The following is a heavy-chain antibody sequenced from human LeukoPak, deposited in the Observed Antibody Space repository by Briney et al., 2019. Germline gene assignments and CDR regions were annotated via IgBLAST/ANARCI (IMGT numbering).Heavy chain of an antibody. D-gene: IGHD6-19*01. Sequence: GGSLRLSCAASEFTFSTYSMNWVRQAPGKGLEWVSSISSGSTYIYYADSVKGRFTISRDNSKNTLYLQMNSLRAEDTAVYYCAKSPRSGWYSEYYFDYWGQGTLVTVSS. CDR2: ISSGSTYI. CDR1: EFTFSTYS. CDR3: AKSPRSGWYSEYYFDY. J-gene: IGHJ4*02. V-gene: IGHV3-21*04.